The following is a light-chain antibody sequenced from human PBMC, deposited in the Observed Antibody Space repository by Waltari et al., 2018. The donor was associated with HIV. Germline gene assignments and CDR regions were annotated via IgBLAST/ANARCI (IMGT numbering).Light chain of an antibody. V-gene: IGLV1-47*01. CDR1: SSNIGSNY. J-gene: IGLJ2*01. CDR3: AAWDDSLSGVV. CDR2: RNN. Sequence: QSVLTQPPSASGTPGQRVTISCSGGSSNIGSNYLYWYQQLPGPAPKLLIYRNNQRPSGVPDRFSGAKSGTSASLAISGLRSEDEADYYCAAWDDSLSGVVFGAGTKLTVL.